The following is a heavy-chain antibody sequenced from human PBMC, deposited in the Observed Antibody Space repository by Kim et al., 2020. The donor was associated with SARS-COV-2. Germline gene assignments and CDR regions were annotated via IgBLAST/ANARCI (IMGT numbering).Heavy chain of an antibody. CDR2: ISSSSSTI. D-gene: IGHD3-22*01. V-gene: IGHV3-48*02. Sequence: GGSLRLSCAASGFTFSSYSMNWVRQAPGKGLEWVSYISSSSSTIYYADSVKGRFTISRDNAKNSLYLQMNSLRDEDTAVYYCARGGEPYITMIVVDPKDAFDIWGQGTMVTVSS. J-gene: IGHJ3*02. CDR3: ARGGEPYITMIVVDPKDAFDI. CDR1: GFTFSSYS.